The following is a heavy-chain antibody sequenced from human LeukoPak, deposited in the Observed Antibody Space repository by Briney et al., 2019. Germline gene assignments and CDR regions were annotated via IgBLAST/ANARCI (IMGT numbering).Heavy chain of an antibody. CDR3: ARIYYYYYYMDV. J-gene: IGHJ6*03. Sequence: GGSLRLSCAASRFSFSSYGMSWVRQAPGKGLEWVSAISGSGGSTYYADSVKGRFTISRDNSKNTLYLQMNSLRAEDMAVYYCARIYYYYYYMDVWGKGTTVTISS. V-gene: IGHV3-23*01. CDR1: RFSFSSYG. CDR2: ISGSGGST.